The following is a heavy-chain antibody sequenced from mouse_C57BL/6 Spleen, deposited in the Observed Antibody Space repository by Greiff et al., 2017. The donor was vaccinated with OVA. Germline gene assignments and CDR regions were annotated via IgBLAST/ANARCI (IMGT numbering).Heavy chain of an antibody. D-gene: IGHD2-4*01. CDR2: IDPSDSYT. J-gene: IGHJ3*01. CDR1: GYTFTSYW. V-gene: IGHV1-69*01. Sequence: QVQLQQPGAELVMPGASVKLSCKASGYTFTSYWMHWVKQRPGQGLEWIGEIDPSDSYTNYNQKFKGKSTLTVDKSSSTAYMQLSLTSEDSAVYYCARVEDYDAWFAYWGQGTLVTVSA. CDR3: ARVEDYDAWFAY.